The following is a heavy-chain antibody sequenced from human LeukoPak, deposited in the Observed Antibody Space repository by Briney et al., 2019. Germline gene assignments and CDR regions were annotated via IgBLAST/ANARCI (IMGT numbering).Heavy chain of an antibody. CDR2: IYSGGST. CDR3: ARGSEQRDSSGWSPPFDY. V-gene: IGHV3-53*01. J-gene: IGHJ4*02. CDR1: GFTVSSNY. D-gene: IGHD6-13*01. Sequence: GGSLRLSCAASGFTVSSNYMSWVRQAPGKGLEWVSVIYSGGSTYSADSVKGRFTISRDNSKNTLYLQMNSLRAEDTAVYYCARGSEQRDSSGWSPPFDYWGQGTLVTVSS.